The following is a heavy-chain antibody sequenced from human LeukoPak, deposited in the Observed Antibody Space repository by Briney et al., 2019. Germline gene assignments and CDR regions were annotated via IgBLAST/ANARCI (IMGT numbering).Heavy chain of an antibody. Sequence: ASVKVSCKASGYIFTDYYIHWVRQAPGQGLEWMGWINPNSGGTNYAQKFQGRVTMTRDTSISTAYLELSRLRSDDTAVYYCARSPYYYYYMDVWGKGTTVTVSS. V-gene: IGHV1-2*02. J-gene: IGHJ6*03. CDR2: INPNSGGT. CDR3: ARSPYYYYYMDV. CDR1: GYIFTDYY.